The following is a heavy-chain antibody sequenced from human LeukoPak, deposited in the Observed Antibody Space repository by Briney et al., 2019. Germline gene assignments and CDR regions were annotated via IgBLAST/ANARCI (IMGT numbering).Heavy chain of an antibody. J-gene: IGHJ4*02. CDR3: ARPLDAVAGTSSDY. CDR2: IYPGDSDT. Sequence: GESLKISCKGSGYSFTNYWIGWVRQMPGKGLEWMGVIYPGDSDTRYSPSFQGQVTISVDKSISTAYLHWSSPKASDTAMYYCARPLDAVAGTSSDYRGQGTLLTVSS. V-gene: IGHV5-51*01. CDR1: GYSFTNYW. D-gene: IGHD6-19*01.